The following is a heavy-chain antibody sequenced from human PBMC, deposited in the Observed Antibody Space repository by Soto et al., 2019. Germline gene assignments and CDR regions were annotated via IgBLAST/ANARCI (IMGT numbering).Heavy chain of an antibody. CDR2: VYRTGAT. Sequence: QLQLQESGSGLVETAQTLSLTCIVSGDSISSGGFPWTWIRQSTGKALEWSGYVYRTGATSYNPSLEIRASISVATSRNHFSLKLMSVTPADSAVYFCARDSYAMSSFALDVWGRGTAVTVSS. J-gene: IGHJ6*02. CDR1: GDSISSGGFP. V-gene: IGHV4-30-2*06. D-gene: IGHD2-2*01. CDR3: ARDSYAMSSFALDV.